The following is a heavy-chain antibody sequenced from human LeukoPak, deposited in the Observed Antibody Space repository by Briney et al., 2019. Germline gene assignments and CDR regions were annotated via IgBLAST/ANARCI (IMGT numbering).Heavy chain of an antibody. CDR3: ARIRRGAAASDY. V-gene: IGHV4-34*01. Sequence: SETLSLTCAVYGVSFSGYYWSWIRQPPGKGLEWIGEINHSGSTNYNPSLKSRVTISVDTSKNQFSLKLSSVTAADTAVYYCARIRRGAAASDYWGQGTLVTVSS. CDR1: GVSFSGYY. D-gene: IGHD6-13*01. J-gene: IGHJ4*02. CDR2: INHSGST.